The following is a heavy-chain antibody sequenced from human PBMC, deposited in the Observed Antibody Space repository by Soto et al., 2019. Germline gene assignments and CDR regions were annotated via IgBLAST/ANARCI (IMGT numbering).Heavy chain of an antibody. D-gene: IGHD1-26*01. CDR2: ISGDNDKT. J-gene: IGHJ5*02. CDR1: GYTFIRYG. Sequence: QVQLVQSGAEVKKPGASVKVSCKASGYTFIRYGISWVRQAPGQGLEWMGWISGDNDKTNYAQKIQGRVTMTTDTSTSIAYMELRSLRSDDTAVYYCARWISGSYSDWFDPWGQGTLVTVSS. V-gene: IGHV1-18*04. CDR3: ARWISGSYSDWFDP.